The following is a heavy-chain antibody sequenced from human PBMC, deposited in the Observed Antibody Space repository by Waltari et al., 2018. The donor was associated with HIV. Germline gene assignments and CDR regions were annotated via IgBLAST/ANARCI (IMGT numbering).Heavy chain of an antibody. V-gene: IGHV4-31*03. CDR3: ARRRDYDNSGHYYYFDY. D-gene: IGHD3-22*01. J-gene: IGHJ4*02. Sequence: QVQLQESGPGLVKPSQTLSLTCTVSGASISSGGYYCSWIRQHPGKGLEWIGYIYYSGSTYYNPSLKSRVTISVDTSKNQFSLKMTSVTAADTAVYYCARRRDYDNSGHYYYFDYWGQGALVTVSS. CDR1: GASISSGGYY. CDR2: IYYSGST.